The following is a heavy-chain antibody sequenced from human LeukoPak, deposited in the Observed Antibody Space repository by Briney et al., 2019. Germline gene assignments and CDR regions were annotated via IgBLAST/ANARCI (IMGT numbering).Heavy chain of an antibody. CDR2: INSDGYST. CDR3: ASPYSGSYYGFDY. D-gene: IGHD1-26*01. Sequence: GGSLRLSCAASGFTFRSYWMHWVRQAPGKGLVWVSRINSDGYSTSYADSVKGRFTISRDNAKNTLYLQMNSLRAEDTAMYYCASPYSGSYYGFDYWGQGTLVTVSS. J-gene: IGHJ4*02. V-gene: IGHV3-74*01. CDR1: GFTFRSYW.